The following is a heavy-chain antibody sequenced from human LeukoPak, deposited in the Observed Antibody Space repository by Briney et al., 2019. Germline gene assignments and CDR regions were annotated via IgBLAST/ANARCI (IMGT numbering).Heavy chain of an antibody. D-gene: IGHD3-9*01. CDR3: STDSTIVY. Sequence: GGSLRLSCAASGFTFSNYAMSWVRQAPGKGLEWVGRIKSKTDGGTTDYAAPGKGRFSISRDDSKNTLYLQMNSLKTEDTAVYYCSTDSTIVYWGQGTLVTVSS. CDR1: GFTFSNYA. V-gene: IGHV3-15*01. J-gene: IGHJ4*02. CDR2: IKSKTDGGTT.